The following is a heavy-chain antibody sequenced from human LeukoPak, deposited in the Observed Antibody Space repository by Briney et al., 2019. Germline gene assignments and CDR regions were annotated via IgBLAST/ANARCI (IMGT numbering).Heavy chain of an antibody. CDR1: GFAFSNYY. Sequence: GGSLRLSCAASGFAFSNYYINWVRQAPGKGLEWVANIKQDGSAKYYVNSVKGRFTISRDNAKNSLYLQMDSLRAEDTAVYYCASGATVAYYWGQGTLVTVSS. CDR2: IKQDGSAK. D-gene: IGHD3-3*02. J-gene: IGHJ4*02. CDR3: ASGATVAYY. V-gene: IGHV3-7*01.